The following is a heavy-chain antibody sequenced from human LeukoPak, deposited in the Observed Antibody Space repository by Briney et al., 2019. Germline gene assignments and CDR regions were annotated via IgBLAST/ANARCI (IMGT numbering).Heavy chain of an antibody. J-gene: IGHJ4*02. CDR2: IYYSGST. V-gene: IGHV4-59*01. CDR1: GGSISSYY. Sequence: SQTLSLTCTVSGGSISSYYWSWIRQPPGKGLEWIGYIYYSGSTNYNPSLKSRVTISVDTSKNQFSLKLSSVTAADTAVYYCARGRGAVAGTFDYWGQGTLVTVSS. D-gene: IGHD6-19*01. CDR3: ARGRGAVAGTFDY.